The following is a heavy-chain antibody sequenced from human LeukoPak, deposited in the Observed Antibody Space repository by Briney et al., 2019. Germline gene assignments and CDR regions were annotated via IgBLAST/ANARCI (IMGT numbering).Heavy chain of an antibody. CDR1: GGSISSSNYY. CDR2: IFYSGST. D-gene: IGHD3-16*01. V-gene: IGHV4-39*01. CDR3: ARPKTSRGDIDY. J-gene: IGHJ4*02. Sequence: SEKLSLTCTVSGGSISSSNYYWDWIRQPPGKGLEWIGSIFYSGSTYYNPSLKSLITISVDTSKNQFSLKLSSVTAADTAVYYCARPKTSRGDIDYWGQGTLVTVSS.